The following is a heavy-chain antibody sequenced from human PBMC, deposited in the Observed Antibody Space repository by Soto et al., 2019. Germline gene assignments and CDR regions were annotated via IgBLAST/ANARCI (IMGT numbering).Heavy chain of an antibody. V-gene: IGHV4-4*07. J-gene: IGHJ6*02. CDR2: IYTSGST. CDR1: GGSISSYY. Sequence: QVQLQESGPGLVKPSETLSLTCTVSGGSISSYYWSWIRQPAGKGLEWIGRIYTSGSTNYNPSLKSRVTMSVDTSKNQFSLKLSSVTAADTAVYYCARDQAYSNYVHYYYYGMDVWGPGTTVTVSS. D-gene: IGHD4-4*01. CDR3: ARDQAYSNYVHYYYYGMDV.